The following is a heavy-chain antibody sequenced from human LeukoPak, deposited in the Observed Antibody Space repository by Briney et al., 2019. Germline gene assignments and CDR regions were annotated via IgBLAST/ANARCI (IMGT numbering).Heavy chain of an antibody. Sequence: ASVKVSCKASGGTFSSYAISWVRQAPGQGLEWMGGIIPIFGTANYAQKFQGRVTITTDESTSTAYMELSSLRSEDTAVYYCAGDAQQYYYDSSGYYYIGGAFDIWGQGTMVTVSS. D-gene: IGHD3-22*01. CDR2: IIPIFGTA. CDR3: AGDAQQYYYDSSGYYYIGGAFDI. V-gene: IGHV1-69*05. CDR1: GGTFSSYA. J-gene: IGHJ3*02.